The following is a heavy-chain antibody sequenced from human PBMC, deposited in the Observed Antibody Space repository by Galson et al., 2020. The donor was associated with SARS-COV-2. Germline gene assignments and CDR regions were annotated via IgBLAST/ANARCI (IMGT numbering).Heavy chain of an antibody. CDR2: IYYSGST. Sequence: SETLSLTCTVSGGSISSGGYYWSWIRQHPGKGLEWIGYIYYSGSTYYNPSLKSRVTISVDTSKNQFSLKLSSVTAADTAVYYCASGGEWLRRIHDFDIWGQGTMVTVSS. CDR3: ASGGEWLRRIHDFDI. CDR1: GGSISSGGYY. V-gene: IGHV4-31*03. J-gene: IGHJ3*02. D-gene: IGHD3-16*01.